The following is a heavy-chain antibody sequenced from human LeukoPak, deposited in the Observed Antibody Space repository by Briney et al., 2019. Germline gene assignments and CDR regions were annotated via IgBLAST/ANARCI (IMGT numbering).Heavy chain of an antibody. J-gene: IGHJ3*02. CDR1: GVSISGYY. CDR3: ARGNSGAFDI. V-gene: IGHV4-59*01. CDR2: VYYTGDT. D-gene: IGHD1-7*01. Sequence: SETLSLTCTVSGVSISGYYWSWIRQPPGKGLEWIGFVYYTGDTNYNPSLKSRVPISGDTPKNQFSLRLSSVTAADTAVYYCARGNSGAFDIWGQGTMVTVSS.